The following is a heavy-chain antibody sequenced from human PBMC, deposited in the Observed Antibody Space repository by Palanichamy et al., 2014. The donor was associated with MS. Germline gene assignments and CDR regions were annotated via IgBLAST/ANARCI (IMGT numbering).Heavy chain of an antibody. CDR1: WLHQQWSLL. J-gene: IGHJ3*01. CDR2: IYYSGTT. Sequence: QLQLQESGPGLGEAFGDPVPHLHCLWWLHQQWSLLLGLDPPAPRKGLEWIGTIYYSGTTYYNPSLKSRVTISVDTSKNQFSLKLSSVTAADTAMYYCARHYPLYCSRTSCYADAFDFWGQGTMVTVSS. CDR3: ARHYPLYCSRTSCYADAFDF. V-gene: IGHV4-39*01. D-gene: IGHD2-2*01.